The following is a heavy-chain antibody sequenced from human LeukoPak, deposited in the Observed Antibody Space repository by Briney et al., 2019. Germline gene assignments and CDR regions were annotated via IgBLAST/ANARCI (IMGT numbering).Heavy chain of an antibody. J-gene: IGHJ4*02. D-gene: IGHD6-19*01. CDR2: TYYRSKWYN. V-gene: IGHV6-1*01. Sequence: SQTLSLTCAISGDSVSSKSAAWNWIRQSSSRGLEWLGRTYYRSKWYNEYALSLKSRITINPDTSRNQFSLHLNSVTPEDTAVYYCTGTISGPDYWGQGTLVTVSS. CDR1: GDSVSSKSAA. CDR3: TGTISGPDY.